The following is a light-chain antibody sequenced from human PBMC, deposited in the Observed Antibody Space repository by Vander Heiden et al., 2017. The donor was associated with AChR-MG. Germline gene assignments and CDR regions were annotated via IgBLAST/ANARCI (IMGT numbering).Light chain of an antibody. V-gene: IGLV2-14*01. CDR1: KDDIGAYNY. Sequence: QSALTQPASVSGSPGQSIIISCSGTKDDIGAYNYVSWYQQNAGKAPKLVIFDVTKRPSGVSNRFSGSKSGNTASLTISGLQAVDEADYFCSSYRNNNTLVFAGGTKVTVL. CDR3: SSYRNNNTLV. CDR2: DVT. J-gene: IGLJ3*02.